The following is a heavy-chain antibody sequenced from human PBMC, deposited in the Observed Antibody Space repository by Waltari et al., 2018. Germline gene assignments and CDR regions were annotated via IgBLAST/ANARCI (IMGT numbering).Heavy chain of an antibody. CDR2: ITNNNGKT. V-gene: IGHV3-23*04. J-gene: IGHJ4*02. CDR1: GVPVRSRS. CDR3: AKDHPSSGWPTFEY. D-gene: IGHD6-25*01. Sequence: EVQLVESGGGLVQPGGSLRLTCFVSGVPVRSRSMIWVRQAPGKGLGRVSAITNNNGKTYYAYSVKDRFSISRDSSKNEVYLQMDSLRADDTAIYYCAKDHPSSGWPTFEYWGRGVMVTVSS.